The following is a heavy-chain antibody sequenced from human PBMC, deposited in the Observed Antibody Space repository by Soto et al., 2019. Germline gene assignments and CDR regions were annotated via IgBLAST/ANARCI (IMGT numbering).Heavy chain of an antibody. D-gene: IGHD3-22*01. CDR3: ASVRRSSGYYYGY. Sequence: SERISSKTSGYTVTSYYMHGVRQATGQGLEWMGITNPSGGSTSYAQKFQGRVTMTRDTSTSTVYMELSSLRSEDTAVYYCASVRRSSGYYYGYWGQGTPVPVFS. CDR2: TNPSGGST. CDR1: GYTVTSYY. V-gene: IGHV1-46*01. J-gene: IGHJ4*02.